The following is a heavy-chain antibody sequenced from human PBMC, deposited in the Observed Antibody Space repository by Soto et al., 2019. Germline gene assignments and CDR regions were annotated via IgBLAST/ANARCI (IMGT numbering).Heavy chain of an antibody. CDR2: ISYDGSNK. V-gene: IGHV3-30*18. D-gene: IGHD3-10*01. CDR1: GFTFSSYG. Sequence: GGSLRLSCAASGFTFSSYGMHWVRQAPGKGLEWVAVISYDGSNKYYADSVKGRFTISRDNSKNTLYLQMNSLRAEDTAVYYCAKDVSTMVRGVITPPWFDPWGKGTLVTVSS. J-gene: IGHJ5*02. CDR3: AKDVSTMVRGVITPPWFDP.